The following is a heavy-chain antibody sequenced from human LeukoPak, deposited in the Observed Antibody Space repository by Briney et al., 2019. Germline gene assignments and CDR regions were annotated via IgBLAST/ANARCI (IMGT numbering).Heavy chain of an antibody. CDR1: GFTFSSYW. J-gene: IGHJ4*02. CDR2: INSDGSST. CDR3: ARRSSGSPPYYFDY. D-gene: IGHD1-26*01. Sequence: PGGSLRLSCAASGFTFSSYWMHWVRQAPGKGLVWVSRINSDGSSTNYADSVKGRFTISGDNTKNTLYLQMNSLRAEDTAIYYCARRSSGSPPYYFDYWGQGTLVTVSS. V-gene: IGHV3-74*01.